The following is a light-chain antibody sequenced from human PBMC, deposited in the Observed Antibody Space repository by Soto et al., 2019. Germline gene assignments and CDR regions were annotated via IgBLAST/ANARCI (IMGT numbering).Light chain of an antibody. J-gene: IGKJ1*01. Sequence: PKCRAPVSVSYGESATLSCRASQRVSSSLAWYQQKPGQAPRLLIYGASSRATGIPDRFSGSGSGTDFTLTISSLQSGDFAVDYCEQYDDWPSCDQGTKVDNK. CDR1: QRVSSS. CDR2: GAS. V-gene: IGKV3D-15*01. CDR3: EQYDDWPS.